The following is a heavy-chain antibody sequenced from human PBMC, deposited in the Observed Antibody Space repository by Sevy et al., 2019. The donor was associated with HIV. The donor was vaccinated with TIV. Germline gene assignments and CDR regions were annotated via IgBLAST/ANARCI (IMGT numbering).Heavy chain of an antibody. V-gene: IGHV3-23*01. CDR3: AKGITMVRGAFDY. CDR2: ISGSGGST. Sequence: GGSLRLSCADSGFTFSSYAMSWVRQAPGKGLEWVSAISGSGGSTYYADSVKGRFTISRDNPKNTLYLQMNSLRAEDTAVYYCAKGITMVRGAFDYWGQGTLVTVSS. CDR1: GFTFSSYA. J-gene: IGHJ4*02. D-gene: IGHD3-10*01.